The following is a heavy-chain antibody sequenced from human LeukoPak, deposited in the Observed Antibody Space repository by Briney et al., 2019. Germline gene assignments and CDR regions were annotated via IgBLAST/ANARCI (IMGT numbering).Heavy chain of an antibody. CDR1: GFTFSDYY. V-gene: IGHV3-11*04. CDR2: ISSSGSTI. D-gene: IGHD3-9*01. Sequence: PGGSLRLSCAASGFTFSDYYMSWIRQAPGKGLEWVSYISSSGSTIYYADSVKGRFTISRDNAKNSLYLQMNSLRAEDTAVYYCARDEFLGYDILTGPVDYWGQGTLVTVSS. J-gene: IGHJ4*02. CDR3: ARDEFLGYDILTGPVDY.